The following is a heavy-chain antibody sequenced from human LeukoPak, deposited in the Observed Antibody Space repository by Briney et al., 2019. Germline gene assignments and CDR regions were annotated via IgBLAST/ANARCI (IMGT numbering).Heavy chain of an antibody. CDR3: AKLGGSYYRLFSFDD. CDR2: ISGSGGST. J-gene: IGHJ4*02. CDR1: GFTFSSYA. D-gene: IGHD1-26*01. V-gene: IGHV3-23*01. Sequence: GGSLRLSCAASGFTFSSYAMGWVRQAPGEGLEWVSAISGSGGSTYYADSVKGRFTISRDSSNNILSLQMNTLRAEDTALYYCAKLGGSYYRLFSFDDWGQGTLVTVSS.